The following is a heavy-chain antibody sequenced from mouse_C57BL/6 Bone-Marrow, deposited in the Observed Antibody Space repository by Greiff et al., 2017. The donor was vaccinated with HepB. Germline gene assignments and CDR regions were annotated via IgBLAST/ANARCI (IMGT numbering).Heavy chain of an antibody. D-gene: IGHD2-4*01. J-gene: IGHJ1*03. Sequence: EVQLQQSGPVLVKPGASVKMSCKASGYTFTDYYMNWVKQSHGKSLEWIGVINPYNGGTSYNQKFKGKATLTVDKSSSTAYMELNSLTSEDSAVYYCARSPSTMIMRYFDVWGTGTTVTVSS. V-gene: IGHV1-19*01. CDR3: ARSPSTMIMRYFDV. CDR2: INPYNGGT. CDR1: GYTFTDYY.